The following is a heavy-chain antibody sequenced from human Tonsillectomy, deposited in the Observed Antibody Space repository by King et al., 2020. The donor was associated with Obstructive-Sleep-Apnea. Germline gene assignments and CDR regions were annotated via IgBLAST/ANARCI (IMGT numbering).Heavy chain of an antibody. V-gene: IGHV3-30*04. Sequence: VQLVESGGGVVQPGRSLRLSCAASGFTFSSYAMHWVRQAPGKGLEWVAVISYDGSNKYYADSVKGRFTISRDNSENTLYLQMNSLRAEDTAVYYCARGRGIGLRYFDWFSYYFDYWGQGTLVTVSS. CDR2: ISYDGSNK. CDR1: GFTFSSYA. CDR3: ARGRGIGLRYFDWFSYYFDY. J-gene: IGHJ4*02. D-gene: IGHD3-9*01.